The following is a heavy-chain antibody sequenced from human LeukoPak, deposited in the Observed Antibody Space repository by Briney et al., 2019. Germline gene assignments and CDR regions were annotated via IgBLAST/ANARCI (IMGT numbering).Heavy chain of an antibody. CDR2: IYYGGGT. Sequence: SETLSLTCTVSGGSISSYYWSWIRQPPGKGLEWIGYIYYGGGTNYNPSLKSRVTISVDTSKDQFSLKLSSVTAADTAVYYCARDRGYYYGSGSRLPYNWFDPWGQGTLVTVSS. D-gene: IGHD3-10*01. V-gene: IGHV4-59*01. CDR3: ARDRGYYYGSGSRLPYNWFDP. CDR1: GGSISSYY. J-gene: IGHJ5*02.